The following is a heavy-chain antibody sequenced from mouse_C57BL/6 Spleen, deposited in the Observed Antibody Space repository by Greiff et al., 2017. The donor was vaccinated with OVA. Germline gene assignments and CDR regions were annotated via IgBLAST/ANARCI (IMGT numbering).Heavy chain of an antibody. CDR1: GFTFSSYG. CDR2: ISSGGSYT. J-gene: IGHJ4*01. CDR3: ARQVPEDYGAMDY. D-gene: IGHD2-4*01. Sequence: EVQRVESGGDLVKPGGSLKLSCAASGFTFSSYGMSWVRQTPDKRLEWVATISSGGSYTYYPDSVKGRFTISRDNAKNTLYLQMSSLKSEDTAMYYCARQVPEDYGAMDYWGQGTSVTVSS. V-gene: IGHV5-6*01.